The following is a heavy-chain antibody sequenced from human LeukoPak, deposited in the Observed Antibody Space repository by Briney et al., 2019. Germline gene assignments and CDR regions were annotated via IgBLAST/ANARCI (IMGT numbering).Heavy chain of an antibody. V-gene: IGHV3-23*01. J-gene: IGHJ4*02. CDR3: AKRPAVVRGVIPYVDY. D-gene: IGHD3-10*02. CDR1: GFMFSSFS. Sequence: GGSLRLSCAGSGFMFSSFSMSWVRHVPGKGLECVSTISAGGTTYYADSVKGRFTISRDNSKNTLFLQMNSLRAEDTAIYYCAKRPAVVRGVIPYVDYWGQGTLVTVSS. CDR2: ISAGGTT.